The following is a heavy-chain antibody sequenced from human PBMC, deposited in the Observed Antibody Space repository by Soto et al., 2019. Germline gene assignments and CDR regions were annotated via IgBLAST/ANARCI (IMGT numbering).Heavy chain of an antibody. CDR2: FYYSGDT. J-gene: IGHJ6*03. CDR1: GGSISSSSYY. V-gene: IGHV4-39*01. CDR3: ARHSEAWSNYGYYYYYMDV. D-gene: IGHD4-4*01. Sequence: QLQLQESGPGLVKPSETLSLTCTVSGGSISSSSYYWGWIRQPPGKGLEWIGSFYYSGDTYYNPSLKSRVTIFVDTSRNQFSLKLRSVTAADTAVYYCARHSEAWSNYGYYYYYMDVWGKGTTVIVSS.